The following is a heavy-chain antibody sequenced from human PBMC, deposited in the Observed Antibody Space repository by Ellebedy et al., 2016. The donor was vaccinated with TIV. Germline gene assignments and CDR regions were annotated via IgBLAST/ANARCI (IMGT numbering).Heavy chain of an antibody. CDR3: ARLRQSRDRSHWYFDL. CDR2: IFMSGST. Sequence: SETLSLTXTVSGGSFSSYYWSWIRQSAGKGLEWIGHIFMSGSTTYNPSLKNRVTMSVDASTTQLSLNLSSVTAADTAVYFCARLRQSRDRSHWYFDLWGRGTLVTVSS. J-gene: IGHJ2*01. V-gene: IGHV4-4*07. D-gene: IGHD1-14*01. CDR1: GGSFSSYY.